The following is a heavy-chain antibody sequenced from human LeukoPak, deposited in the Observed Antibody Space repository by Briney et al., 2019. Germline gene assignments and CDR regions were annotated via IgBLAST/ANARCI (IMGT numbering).Heavy chain of an antibody. Sequence: ASLRVSCKASGYTFTNYYIHRVRQAPGPGLERMGWINPNRGDTNYAQKFQGRVTMTRDTSISTAFMELTWLTSDDTAVYYCTRDLLGFATTPLSDWGQGTLVTVSS. J-gene: IGHJ4*02. V-gene: IGHV1-2*02. CDR2: INPNRGDT. CDR3: TRDLLGFATTPLSD. D-gene: IGHD4-17*01. CDR1: GYTFTNYY.